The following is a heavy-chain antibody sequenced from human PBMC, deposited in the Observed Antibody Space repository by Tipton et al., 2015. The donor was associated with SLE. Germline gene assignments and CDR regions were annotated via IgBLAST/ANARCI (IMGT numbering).Heavy chain of an antibody. J-gene: IGHJ5*02. CDR3: ARVQAYEGFDP. Sequence: GLVKPSETLSLICTVSGDSISANSYHWGWVRQPPGKGLEWIGNVYYSGSTYYSASLRSRVTISLDRSKNHFSLKLSSVTAADMAVYYCARVQAYEGFDPWGQGTLVTVSS. CDR1: GDSISANSYH. V-gene: IGHV4-39*07. CDR2: VYYSGST. D-gene: IGHD3-16*01.